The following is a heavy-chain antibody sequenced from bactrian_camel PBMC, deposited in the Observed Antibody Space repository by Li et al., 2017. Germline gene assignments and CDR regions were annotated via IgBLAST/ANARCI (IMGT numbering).Heavy chain of an antibody. CDR2: INNVGER. V-gene: IGHV3S1*01. J-gene: IGHJ4*01. CDR3: APGEGFGCSGAYCGLDY. CDR1: GSVYASYC. Sequence: HVQLVESGGGSVQAGGSLRLSCVASGSVYASYCLCLVRQAPGKEREGVASINNVGERPYADSVKGRFTISRDIAKNTLYLHMNSLKTEDTAMYFCAPGEGFGCSGAYCGLDYWGQGTQVTVS. D-gene: IGHD1*01.